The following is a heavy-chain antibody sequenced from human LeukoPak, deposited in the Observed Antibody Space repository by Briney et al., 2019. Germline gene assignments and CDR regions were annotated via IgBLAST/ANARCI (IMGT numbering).Heavy chain of an antibody. CDR1: GFTFSSYE. CDR3: ARDLTMNSFDP. CDR2: ISSSGSTI. Sequence: GGSLRLSCAASGFTFSSYEMNWVRQAPGKGLEWVSYISSSGSTIYYADSVKGRFTISRDNAKNSLYLQMNSLRAEDTAVYYCARDLTMNSFDPWGQGTLVTVSS. J-gene: IGHJ5*02. V-gene: IGHV3-48*03. D-gene: IGHD3-22*01.